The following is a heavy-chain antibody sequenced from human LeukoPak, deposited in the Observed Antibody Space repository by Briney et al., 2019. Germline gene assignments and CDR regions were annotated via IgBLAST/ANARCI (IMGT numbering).Heavy chain of an antibody. V-gene: IGHV3-64*01. CDR1: GPTFSSYA. CDR3: ARAYGGSYTSPYFDY. D-gene: IGHD1-26*01. J-gene: IGHJ4*02. CDR2: ISSNGGST. Sequence: GGSLRLSCAASGPTFSSYAMHWVRQAPGKGLEYVSGISSNGGSTYYANSAKDRFTISRDNSENTLYLQMGSLRAEDMAVYYCARAYGGSYTSPYFDYWGQGTLVTVSS.